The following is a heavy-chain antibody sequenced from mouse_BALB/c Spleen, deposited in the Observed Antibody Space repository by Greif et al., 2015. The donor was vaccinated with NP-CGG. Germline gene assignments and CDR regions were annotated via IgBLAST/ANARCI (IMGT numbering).Heavy chain of an antibody. D-gene: IGHD2-14*01. Sequence: VQRVESGAELVRPGASVKLSCKASGYTFTSYWINWVKQRPGQGLEWIGNIYPSDSYTNYNQKFKDKATLTVDKSSSTAYMQLSSPTSEDSAVYYCFYYRYDGFDYWGQGTTLTVSS. CDR3: FYYRYDGFDY. CDR2: IYPSDSYT. J-gene: IGHJ2*01. CDR1: GYTFTSYW. V-gene: IGHV1-69*02.